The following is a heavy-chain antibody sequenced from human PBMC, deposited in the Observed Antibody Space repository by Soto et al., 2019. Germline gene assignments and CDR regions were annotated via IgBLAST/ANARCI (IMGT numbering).Heavy chain of an antibody. Sequence: APVKVSCKASGYTFTSYPMHWVRQAPGQRLEWMGWINAGNGNTKYSQKFQGRVTITRDTSASTAYMELSSLRSEDTAVYYCARDLMVRDYYYYYMDVWGKGTTVTVSS. CDR2: INAGNGNT. D-gene: IGHD3-10*01. J-gene: IGHJ6*03. CDR1: GYTFTSYP. CDR3: ARDLMVRDYYYYYMDV. V-gene: IGHV1-3*01.